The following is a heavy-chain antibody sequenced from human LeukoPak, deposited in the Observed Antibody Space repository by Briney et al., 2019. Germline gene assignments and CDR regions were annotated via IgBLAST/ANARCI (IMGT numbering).Heavy chain of an antibody. CDR1: GYTFTSYD. D-gene: IGHD3-3*01. CDR2: MNPNSGNT. CDR3: ARTLSRITIFGVVIRAPRDYYYGMDV. V-gene: IGHV1-8*01. J-gene: IGHJ6*02. Sequence: GASVKVSCKASGYTFTSYDINWVRQATGQGLEWMGWMNPNSGNTGYAQKFQGRVTMTRNTSIGTAYMELSSLRSGDTAVYYCARTLSRITIFGVVIRAPRDYYYGMDVWGRGTTVTVSS.